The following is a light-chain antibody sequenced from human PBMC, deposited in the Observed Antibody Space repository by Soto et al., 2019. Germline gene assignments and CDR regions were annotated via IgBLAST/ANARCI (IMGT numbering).Light chain of an antibody. CDR1: SSNIGTNN. CDR3: SAWDGSLNVVV. CDR2: SSN. Sequence: QSALTQPPSASGTPGQRVTISCSGSSSNIGTNNVNWYQQFPRSAPKLLMYSSNQRPSGVPDRFSGYKSGTSASLAISGLQSEDEAYYYCSAWDGSLNVVVFGGGTKVTVL. J-gene: IGLJ2*01. V-gene: IGLV1-44*01.